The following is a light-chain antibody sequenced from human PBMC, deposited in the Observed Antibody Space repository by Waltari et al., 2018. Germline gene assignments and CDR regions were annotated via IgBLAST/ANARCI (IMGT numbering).Light chain of an antibody. CDR1: QNIDNY. CDR2: AAS. Sequence: DIQMTQSPSSLSASVGDRVTITCRASQNIDNYLNWYQQKSGRAPKLLIYAASTLLSGVPSRFSGSGSGTDFSLTISSLQTEDFATYYCQQSHNGRTFGQETRVEIK. CDR3: QQSHNGRT. J-gene: IGKJ1*01. V-gene: IGKV1-39*01.